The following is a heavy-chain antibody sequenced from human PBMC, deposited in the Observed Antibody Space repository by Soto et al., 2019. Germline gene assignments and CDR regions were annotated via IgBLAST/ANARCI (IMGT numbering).Heavy chain of an antibody. Sequence: PGGFLRISCAASAFTFSTYAMHWVRQAPGKGLEWVAVISYDGSNKYYADSVKGRFTISRDNSKNTLYLQMNSLIADDTALYYCSRQGYSSVCLFYSLGQRPLVTV. J-gene: IGHJ4*02. CDR1: AFTFSTYA. D-gene: IGHD6-19*01. V-gene: IGHV3-30-3*01. CDR3: SRQGYSSVCLFYS. CDR2: ISYDGSNK.